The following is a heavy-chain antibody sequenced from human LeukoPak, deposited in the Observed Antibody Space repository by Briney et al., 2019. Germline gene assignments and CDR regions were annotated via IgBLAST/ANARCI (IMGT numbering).Heavy chain of an antibody. V-gene: IGHV4-31*03. CDR1: GGTISSGGYY. CDR2: SYYSGST. J-gene: IGHJ4*02. Sequence: SETLSLTCTVSGGTISSGGYYWSWIRQHPGKGLEGIGYSYYSGSTYYNPSLKSRVTISVDTSKNQFSLKLSSVTAADTAVYYCARDSAAAALNWGQGTLVTVSS. CDR3: ARDSAAAALN. D-gene: IGHD6-13*01.